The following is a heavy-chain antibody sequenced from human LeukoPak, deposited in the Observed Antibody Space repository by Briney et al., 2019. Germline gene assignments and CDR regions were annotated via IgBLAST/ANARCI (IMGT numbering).Heavy chain of an antibody. V-gene: IGHV1-8*03. Sequence: ASVKVSCKASGYTLTSYDINWVRQATGQGLEWMGWMNPNSGNTGYAQKFQGRVTITRNTSISTAYMELSSLRSEDTAVYYCARVSYDYVWGSYRPFDYWRQGTLVTVSS. CDR2: MNPNSGNT. J-gene: IGHJ4*02. CDR3: ARVSYDYVWGSYRPFDY. D-gene: IGHD3-16*02. CDR1: GYTLTSYD.